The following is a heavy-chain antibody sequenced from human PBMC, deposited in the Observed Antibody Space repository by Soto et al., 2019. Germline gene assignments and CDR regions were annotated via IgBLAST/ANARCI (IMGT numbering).Heavy chain of an antibody. D-gene: IGHD6-19*01. CDR3: AKMTSSGWYDPVFH. Sequence: QVQLVESGGGLVKPRGSLRLSCVASGFSFSDYYMRWVRQAPGKGLEWISYISGSSSNIYYADSVKGRFTISRDNAENSVFLQMNNLRAEDTARYYCAKMTSSGWYDPVFHWGQGTLVTVSS. J-gene: IGHJ4*02. CDR1: GFSFSDYY. CDR2: ISGSSSNI. V-gene: IGHV3-11*01.